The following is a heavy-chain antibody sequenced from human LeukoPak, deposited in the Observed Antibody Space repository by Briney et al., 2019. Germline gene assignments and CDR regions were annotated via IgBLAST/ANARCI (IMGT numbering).Heavy chain of an antibody. V-gene: IGHV1-2*02. J-gene: IGHJ6*03. CDR3: ARRRFGELLYYMDV. D-gene: IGHD3-10*01. CDR1: GYTFTGYY. Sequence: GAPVKVSCKASGYTFTGYYMHWVRQAPGQGLEWMGWINPNSGGTNYAQKLQGRVTMTTDTSTSTAYMELRSLRSDDTAVYYCARRRFGELLYYMDVWGKGTTVTISS. CDR2: INPNSGGT.